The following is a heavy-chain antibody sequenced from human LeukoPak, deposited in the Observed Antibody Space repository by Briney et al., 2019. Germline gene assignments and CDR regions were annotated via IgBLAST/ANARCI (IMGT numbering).Heavy chain of an antibody. J-gene: IGHJ4*02. Sequence: AGGSLRLSCAASGFTFSSYWMTWVRQAPGQGLELVANMNLDGREKYYVDSVKGRFTVSRDNSKNTLFLQMNSLRAEDTAVYYCAKDGGLWVSAHWGDSWGRGTLVTVSS. D-gene: IGHD7-27*01. CDR1: GFTFSSYW. CDR3: AKDGGLWVSAHWGDS. V-gene: IGHV3-7*03. CDR2: MNLDGREK.